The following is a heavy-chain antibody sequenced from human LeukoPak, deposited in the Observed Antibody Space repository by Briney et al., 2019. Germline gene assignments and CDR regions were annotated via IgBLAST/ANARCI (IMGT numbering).Heavy chain of an antibody. D-gene: IGHD1-26*01. CDR3: AKGTSSGSYSAEYFQH. CDR2: ISGSGGST. Sequence: GGSLRLSCAASGFTVSSYAMSWVRQAPGKGLEWVSAISGSGGSTYYADSVKGRFTISRDNSKNTLYLQMNSLRAEDTAVYYCAKGTSSGSYSAEYFQHWGQGTLVTVSS. CDR1: GFTVSSYA. J-gene: IGHJ1*01. V-gene: IGHV3-23*01.